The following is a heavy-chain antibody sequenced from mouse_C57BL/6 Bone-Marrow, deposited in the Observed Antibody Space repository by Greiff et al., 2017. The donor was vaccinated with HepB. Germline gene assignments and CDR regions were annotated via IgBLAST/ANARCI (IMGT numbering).Heavy chain of an antibody. J-gene: IGHJ3*01. D-gene: IGHD1-1*01. CDR1: GYTFTSYW. CDR2: IDPNSGGT. Sequence: VKLQQSGAELVKPGASVKLSCKASGYTFTSYWMHWVKQRPGRGLEWIGRIDPNSGGTKYNEKFKSKATLTVDKPSSTAYMQLSSLTSEDSAVYYCAPFYYGSSYGFAYWGQGTLVTVSA. V-gene: IGHV1-72*01. CDR3: APFYYGSSYGFAY.